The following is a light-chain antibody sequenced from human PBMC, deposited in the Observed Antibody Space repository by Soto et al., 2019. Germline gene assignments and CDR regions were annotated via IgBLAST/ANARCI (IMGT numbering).Light chain of an antibody. J-gene: IGLJ7*01. CDR2: GNS. Sequence: QSVLTQPPSVSGAPGQRVTISCTGSSSNIGAGYDVHWYQQLPGTAPKLLIYGNSNRPSVVPDRFSGSTSGTSASLAITGLQAEDEADYYGQSYDSSLSGPVFGGGTQLTVL. CDR1: SSNIGAGYD. V-gene: IGLV1-40*01. CDR3: QSYDSSLSGPV.